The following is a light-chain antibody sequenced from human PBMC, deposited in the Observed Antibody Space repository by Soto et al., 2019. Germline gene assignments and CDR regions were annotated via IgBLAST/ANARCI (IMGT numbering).Light chain of an antibody. V-gene: IGLV1-44*01. CDR2: SSN. Sequence: QSVLTQPPSASTTPGQKVTISCSGSNANIGNNKVNWYQQLPGTAPKLLIYSSNQRPSGVPDRFSGSKAGTSASLAISGLQSEDEADYYCSSYTTTSTLVFGGGTKVTVL. CDR3: SSYTTTSTLV. J-gene: IGLJ3*02. CDR1: NANIGNNK.